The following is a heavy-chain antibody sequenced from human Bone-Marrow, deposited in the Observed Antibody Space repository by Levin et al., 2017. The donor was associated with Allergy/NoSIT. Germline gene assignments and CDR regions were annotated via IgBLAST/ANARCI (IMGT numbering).Heavy chain of an antibody. CDR3: ARALSGRPFDY. V-gene: IGHV4-59*02. Sequence: PSETLSLTCTVSGGSVSSNYWSWFRQPPGKGLEWIGYVYNGGSTKYNPSLKSRVTVSLDTSENQFSLRLSSVTAADTAVYFCARALSGRPFDYWGPGILVIVSS. D-gene: IGHD1-1*01. CDR1: GGSVSSNY. J-gene: IGHJ4*01. CDR2: VYNGGST.